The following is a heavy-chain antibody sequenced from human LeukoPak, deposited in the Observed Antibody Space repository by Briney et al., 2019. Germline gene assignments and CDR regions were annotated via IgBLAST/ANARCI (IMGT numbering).Heavy chain of an antibody. J-gene: IGHJ6*03. D-gene: IGHD2-2*01. V-gene: IGHV4-59*01. Sequence: PSETLSLTCTVSGGSINSYYWSWIRQPPGKGLEWIGYIYYSGSTNYNPSLKSRVTISVDTSKNQFSLKLSSVTAADTAVYYCARAKQGDCSSTSCYFGYYYYYMDVWGKGTTVTVSS. CDR2: IYYSGST. CDR3: ARAKQGDCSSTSCYFGYYYYYMDV. CDR1: GGSINSYY.